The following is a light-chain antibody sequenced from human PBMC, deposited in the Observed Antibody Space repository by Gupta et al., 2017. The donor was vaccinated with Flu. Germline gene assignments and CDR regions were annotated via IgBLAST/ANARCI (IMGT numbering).Light chain of an antibody. CDR2: EVY. CDR1: SSDISDYHS. Sequence: QSALTQPASVSGSPGQSITISCTGISSDISDYHSVSWYQQHPGKAPKLMIFEVYNRPSGVSNLFSGSKSGNTASLTISGLQAEDEADYYCISYGSGSTFVFGTGTEVSVL. CDR3: ISYGSGSTFV. V-gene: IGLV2-14*01. J-gene: IGLJ1*01.